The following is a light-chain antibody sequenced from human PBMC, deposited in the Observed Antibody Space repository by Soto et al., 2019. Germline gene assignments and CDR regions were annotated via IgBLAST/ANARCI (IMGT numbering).Light chain of an antibody. J-gene: IGLJ1*01. CDR1: SSDIGDYPY. CDR2: EVT. CDR3: SSYSATSTLV. Sequence: QSALTQPASVSGSPGQSITISCTGTSSDIGDYPYVSWYQQHPAKVPKLIIYEVTNRPSGVTGRFSGSKSQNSASLTISGLQADDEADYYCSSYSATSTLVFGSGTKLTVL. V-gene: IGLV2-14*01.